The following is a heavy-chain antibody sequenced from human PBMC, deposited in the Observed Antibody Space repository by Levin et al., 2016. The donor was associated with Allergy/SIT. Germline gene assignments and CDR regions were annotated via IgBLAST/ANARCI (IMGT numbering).Heavy chain of an antibody. CDR2: ISSSSSTI. D-gene: IGHD6-6*01. V-gene: IGHV3-48*01. J-gene: IGHJ4*02. CDR3: VVWISSSGFDY. CDR1: GFTFSSYI. Sequence: GESLKISCAASGFTFSSYIMNWVRQAPGKGLEWVSYISSSSSTIFYADSAKGRFTISRDNAKNSLYLQMNSLRPEDTAVYYCVVWISSSGFDYWGQGTLGTVSS.